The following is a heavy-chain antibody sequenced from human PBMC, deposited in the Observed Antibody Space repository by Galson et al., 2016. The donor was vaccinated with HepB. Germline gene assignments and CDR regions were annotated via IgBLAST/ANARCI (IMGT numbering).Heavy chain of an antibody. CDR1: GFTFGSFS. CDR2: TATSGAV. Sequence: SLRLSCAASGFTFGSFSMTWVRQAPGKGLEWVSSTATSGAVHYAESVRGRFIISRDNAKNTPFLQMNSLRVEDTAVYYCARCIRASVAVSDYWGRGTLVTVSS. CDR3: ARCIRASVAVSDY. D-gene: IGHD2-21*01. V-gene: IGHV3-23*01. J-gene: IGHJ4*02.